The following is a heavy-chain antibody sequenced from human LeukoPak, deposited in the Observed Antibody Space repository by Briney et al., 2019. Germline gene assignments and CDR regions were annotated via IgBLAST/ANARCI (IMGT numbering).Heavy chain of an antibody. Sequence: GGSLRLSCAASGFTVSTNYMSWVRQAPGKGLEGVSVIYSGDSTYYADSVKGRFTISTDNSKNTVYLQMNSLRAEDTAVYYCARAPPRGNSPYNYWGQGTLVTVSS. D-gene: IGHD4-23*01. J-gene: IGHJ4*02. V-gene: IGHV3-66*01. CDR3: ARAPPRGNSPYNY. CDR2: IYSGDST. CDR1: GFTVSTNY.